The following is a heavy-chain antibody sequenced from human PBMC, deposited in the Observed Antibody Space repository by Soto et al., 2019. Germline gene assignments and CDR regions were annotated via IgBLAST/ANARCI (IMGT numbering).Heavy chain of an antibody. CDR3: ARGGDIVVVPAAMGYYYYGMDV. J-gene: IGHJ6*02. V-gene: IGHV1-69*06. Sequence: QVQLVQSGAEVKKPGSSVKVSCKASGGTFSSYAISWVRQAPGQGLEWMGGIIPIFGTANYAQKFQGRVTITADKSTSTAYMELSSLRSEDTAVYYCARGGDIVVVPAAMGYYYYGMDVWGQGTTVTVSS. D-gene: IGHD2-2*01. CDR1: GGTFSSYA. CDR2: IIPIFGTA.